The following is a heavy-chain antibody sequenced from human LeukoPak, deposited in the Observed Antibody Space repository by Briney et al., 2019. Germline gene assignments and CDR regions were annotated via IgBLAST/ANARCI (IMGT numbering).Heavy chain of an antibody. V-gene: IGHV3-30*18. Sequence: GGSLRLSCAASGFIFSSYDMHWVRQAPGKGLEWVAVISYDGSNKYYADSVKGRFTISRDNSKNTLYLQMNSLRAEDTAVYYCAKDLFYYGSGSYDPDGYWGQGTLVTVSS. CDR3: AKDLFYYGSGSYDPDGY. CDR1: GFIFSSYD. CDR2: ISYDGSNK. J-gene: IGHJ4*02. D-gene: IGHD3-10*01.